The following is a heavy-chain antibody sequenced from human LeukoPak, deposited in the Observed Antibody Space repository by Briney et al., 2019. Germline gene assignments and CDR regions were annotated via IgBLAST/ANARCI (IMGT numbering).Heavy chain of an antibody. CDR3: ANGHSGSYAGRKYFDY. CDR1: GFTFSSYG. V-gene: IGHV3-30*02. J-gene: IGHJ4*02. D-gene: IGHD1-26*01. Sequence: PGGFLRLSCAASGFTFSSYGMHWVRQAPGKGLEWVAFIRYDGSNKYYADPVKGRFTISRDNSKNTLYLQMNSLRAEDTAVYYCANGHSGSYAGRKYFDYWGQGTLVTVSS. CDR2: IRYDGSNK.